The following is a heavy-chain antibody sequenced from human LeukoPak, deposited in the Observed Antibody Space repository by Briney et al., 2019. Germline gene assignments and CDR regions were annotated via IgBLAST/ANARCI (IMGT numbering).Heavy chain of an antibody. V-gene: IGHV4-59*01. Sequence: SETLSLTCTVSGGSISSYYWSWIRQPPEKGLEWIGYIYYSGSTNYNPSLKSRVTISVDTSKNQFSLKLSSVTAADTAVYYCARAGGGRLDYWGQGTLVTVSS. CDR2: IYYSGST. D-gene: IGHD2-15*01. CDR1: GGSISSYY. J-gene: IGHJ4*02. CDR3: ARAGGGRLDY.